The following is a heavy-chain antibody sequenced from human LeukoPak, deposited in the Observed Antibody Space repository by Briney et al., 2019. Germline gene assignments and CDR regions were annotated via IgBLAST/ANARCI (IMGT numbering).Heavy chain of an antibody. CDR3: AAPGWFGEPRCDYYGMDV. CDR2: ISGSGGST. J-gene: IGHJ6*02. CDR1: GFTFSSYA. V-gene: IGHV3-23*01. D-gene: IGHD3-10*01. Sequence: GGSLRLSCAASGFTFSSYAMSWVRQAPGKGLEWVSAISGSGGSTYYADSVKGRFTISRDNSKNTLYLQMNSLRAEDTAVYYCAAPGWFGEPRCDYYGMDVWGQGTTVTVSS.